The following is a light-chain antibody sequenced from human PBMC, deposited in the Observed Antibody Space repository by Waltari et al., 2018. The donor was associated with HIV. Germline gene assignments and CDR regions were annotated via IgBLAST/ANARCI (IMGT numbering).Light chain of an antibody. CDR1: SSDPAVYNY. CDR3: NSYGGNINFT. J-gene: IGLJ2*01. Sequence: QSALTQPPSASGSPGQSVTISCTGISSDPAVYNYVSWYQQHPGKAPKLKIDEVNKRPSGFPYLFSGSKSGNTASLTVSGLQAEDEAEYYCNSYGGNINFTFGGGTKLTVL. V-gene: IGLV2-8*01. CDR2: EVN.